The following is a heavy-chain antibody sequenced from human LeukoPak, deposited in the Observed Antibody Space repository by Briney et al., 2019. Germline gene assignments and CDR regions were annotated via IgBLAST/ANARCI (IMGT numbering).Heavy chain of an antibody. CDR1: GYTFTSYG. CDR3: ARDSIWAFWSGPHDYYYYYYMDV. J-gene: IGHJ6*03. V-gene: IGHV1-18*01. CDR2: ISAYNGNT. Sequence: ASVKVSCKASGYTFTSYGISWVRQAPGQGLEWMGWISAYNGNTNYAQKLQGKVTMTTDTSTSTAYMELRSLRSDDTAVYYCARDSIWAFWSGPHDYYYYYYMDVWGKGTTVTVSS. D-gene: IGHD3-3*01.